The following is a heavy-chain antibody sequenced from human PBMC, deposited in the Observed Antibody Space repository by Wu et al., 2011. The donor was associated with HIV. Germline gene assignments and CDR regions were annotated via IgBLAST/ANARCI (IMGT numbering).Heavy chain of an antibody. Sequence: QVQLVQSGAEVKKPGASVKVSCKASGYTFTTYGVSWVRQAPGQGLEWMGWISAYSGNTNYAQKFQGRVTMITDTSTNTAYMGLKSLRSDDTAVYYCARDESGSSSYYGMDVWGQGTTVTVSS. CDR2: ISAYSGNT. J-gene: IGHJ6*02. CDR1: GYTFTTYG. V-gene: IGHV1-18*01. D-gene: IGHD1-26*01. CDR3: ARDESGSSSYYGMDV.